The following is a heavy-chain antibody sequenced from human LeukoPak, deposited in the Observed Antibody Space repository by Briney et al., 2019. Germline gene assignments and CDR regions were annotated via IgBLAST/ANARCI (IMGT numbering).Heavy chain of an antibody. Sequence: ASVKVSCKASGYTFTSYGISWVRQAPGQGLEWMGWISAYNGNTNYAQKLQGRVTMTTDTSTSTAYMELRSLGSDDTAVYYCARDRGGSGSYYTYYYYYYYMDVWGKGTTVTISS. J-gene: IGHJ6*03. CDR1: GYTFTSYG. CDR3: ARDRGGSGSYYTYYYYYYYMDV. D-gene: IGHD3-10*01. V-gene: IGHV1-18*01. CDR2: ISAYNGNT.